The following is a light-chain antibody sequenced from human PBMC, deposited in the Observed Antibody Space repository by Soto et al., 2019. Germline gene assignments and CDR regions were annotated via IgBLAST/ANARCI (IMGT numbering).Light chain of an antibody. Sequence: DIQMTQSPSSVSASVGDRATITCRASQGISSWLAWYQQKPGKATKRLIFAASSLKSRVPSRFSSSGSGTEFTTIISSKQPEDYATDYCQQANSFPYTFGQGTKLEIK. CDR3: QQANSFPYT. CDR1: QGISSW. V-gene: IGKV1-12*01. CDR2: AAS. J-gene: IGKJ2*01.